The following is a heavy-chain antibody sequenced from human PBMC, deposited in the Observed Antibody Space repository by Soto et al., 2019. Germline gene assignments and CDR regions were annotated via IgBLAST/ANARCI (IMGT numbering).Heavy chain of an antibody. Sequence: QVQLVESGGGVVQPGRCLRLSCAASGLTFSSYGMHWVRQAPGKGLEWVAVISYAGSNKHYADSVKGRFTISRDNSKNTLDLQMNSLRAEDTAVYYCAKDTYYHDSSGYYIFDSWGQGTLVTVSS. V-gene: IGHV3-30*18. CDR2: ISYAGSNK. J-gene: IGHJ4*02. D-gene: IGHD3-22*01. CDR1: GLTFSSYG. CDR3: AKDTYYHDSSGYYIFDS.